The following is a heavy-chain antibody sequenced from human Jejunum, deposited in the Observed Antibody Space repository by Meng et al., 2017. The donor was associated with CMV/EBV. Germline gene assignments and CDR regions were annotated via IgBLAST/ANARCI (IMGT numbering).Heavy chain of an antibody. D-gene: IGHD3-16*01. Sequence: PGGSLPTPNYSWFWIRLPPGKGLEWIGLVEDGGTTRYKPSLVSRVSISVDTSKNQFSLTLNSVTAADTAIYYCARGGWGNWNFEHWGQGKLVTVSS. CDR3: ARGGWGNWNFEH. CDR2: VEDGGTT. V-gene: IGHV4-61*01. CDR1: GGSLPTPNYS. J-gene: IGHJ4*02.